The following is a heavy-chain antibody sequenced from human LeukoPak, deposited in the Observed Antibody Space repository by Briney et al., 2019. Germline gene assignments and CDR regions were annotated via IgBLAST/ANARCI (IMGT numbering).Heavy chain of an antibody. V-gene: IGHV4-34*01. CDR2: INHSGST. CDR3: ARGDSSGWHIDY. D-gene: IGHD3-22*01. Sequence: SETLSLTCAVYGGSFSGYYWSWIRQPPGKGLERIGEINHSGSTNYNPSLKSRVTISVDTSKNQFSLKLSSVTAADTAVYYCARGDSSGWHIDYWGQGTLVAVSS. J-gene: IGHJ4*02. CDR1: GGSFSGYY.